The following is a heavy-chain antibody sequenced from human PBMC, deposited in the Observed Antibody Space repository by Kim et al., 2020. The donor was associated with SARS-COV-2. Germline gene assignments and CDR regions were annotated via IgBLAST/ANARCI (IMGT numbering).Heavy chain of an antibody. CDR1: GFTFSGFE. CDR2: ITSSGSTI. V-gene: IGHV3-48*03. J-gene: IGHJ4*02. D-gene: IGHD1-26*01. CDR3: ARIRATIVGHGCLDY. Sequence: GGSLRLSCAASGFTFSGFEMNWVRQAPGKGLEWVSYITSSGSTIYYADSVKGRFTISRDNAKNSLYLQMNSLRAEDTAVYYCARIRATIVGHGCLDYWGQGTLVTVSS.